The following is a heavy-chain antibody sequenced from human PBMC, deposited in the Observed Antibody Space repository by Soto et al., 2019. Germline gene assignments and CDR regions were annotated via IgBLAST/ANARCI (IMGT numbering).Heavy chain of an antibody. Sequence: GGSLRLSCAASGFTFSSYGMHWVRQAPGKGLEWVAVIWYDGSNKYYADSVKGRFTISRDNSKNTLYLQMNSLRAEDTAVYYCARAQRLLWFGEPIDYYGMDVWGQGTTVTVSS. CDR1: GFTFSSYG. CDR2: IWYDGSNK. V-gene: IGHV3-33*01. J-gene: IGHJ6*02. CDR3: ARAQRLLWFGEPIDYYGMDV. D-gene: IGHD3-10*01.